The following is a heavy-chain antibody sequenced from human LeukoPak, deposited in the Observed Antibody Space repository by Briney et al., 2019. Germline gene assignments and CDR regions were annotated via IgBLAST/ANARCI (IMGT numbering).Heavy chain of an antibody. D-gene: IGHD1-7*01. V-gene: IGHV4-4*07. CDR1: GGSISSHY. CDR2: IYSSGST. CDR3: ASWNSDYSFDY. J-gene: IGHJ4*02. Sequence: SETLSLTCTVSGGSISSHYWSWIRQPAGKGLEWIGRIYSSGSTNYNPSLKSRVTMSVDTSTNQFSLTLSSVTAADTAVYYCASWNSDYSFDYWGQGTLVTVSS.